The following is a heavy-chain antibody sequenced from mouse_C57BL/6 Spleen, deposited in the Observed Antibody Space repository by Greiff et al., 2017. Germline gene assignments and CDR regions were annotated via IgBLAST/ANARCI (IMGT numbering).Heavy chain of an antibody. CDR3: AKTDSNLLYWYVDV. D-gene: IGHD2-5*01. V-gene: IGHV2-3*01. CDR1: GFSLTSYG. CDR2: IWGDGST. Sequence: VKLVESGPGLVAPSQCLSITCTASGFSLTSYGVSWVRQPPGKGLEWLGVIWGDGSTNYHSARITRLSISKDNSKSQVFLKLNSLQTDDTATYYCAKTDSNLLYWYVDVWGTGTTVTVYS. J-gene: IGHJ1*03.